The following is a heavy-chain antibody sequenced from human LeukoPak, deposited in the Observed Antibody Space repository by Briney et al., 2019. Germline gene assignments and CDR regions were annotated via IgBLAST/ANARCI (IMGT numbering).Heavy chain of an antibody. V-gene: IGHV4-59*01. J-gene: IGHJ6*03. CDR2: IYYSGST. CDR1: GASIRTSY. CDR3: ARLLAGTPYYYYYYMDV. Sequence: SETLSLTCTVSGASIRTSYWSWIRQPPGKGLEWIGYIYYSGSTNYNPSLKSRVTISVDTSKNQFSLKLSSVTAADTAVYYCARLLAGTPYYYYYYMDVWGKGTTVTVSS. D-gene: IGHD6-13*01.